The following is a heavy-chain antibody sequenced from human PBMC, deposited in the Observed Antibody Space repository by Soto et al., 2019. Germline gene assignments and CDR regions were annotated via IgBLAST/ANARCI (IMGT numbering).Heavy chain of an antibody. CDR2: ISAYNGNT. J-gene: IGHJ5*02. V-gene: IGHV1-18*01. Sequence: ASVKVSCKASGYTFTSYGISWVRQAPGQGLEWMGWISAYNGNTNYAQKLQGRITMTTDTSTSTAYMELSSVTAADTAVYYCAVQIVVVPAAIRGDNNWFDPWGQGTLVTVSS. D-gene: IGHD2-2*01. CDR3: AVQIVVVPAAIRGDNNWFDP. CDR1: GYTFTSYG.